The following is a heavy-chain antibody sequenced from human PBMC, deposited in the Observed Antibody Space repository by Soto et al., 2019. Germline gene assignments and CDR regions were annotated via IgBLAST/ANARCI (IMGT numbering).Heavy chain of an antibody. CDR2: IYYSGST. V-gene: IGHV4-39*01. J-gene: IGHJ4*02. CDR1: GGSISRSSYY. Sequence: QLQLQESGPGLVKPSETLSLTCTVSGGSISRSSYYWGWIRQPPGKGLEWIGSIYYSGSTHYNPSPMSRFTIPVDTSKNQSSLKLSSGTAADTAVYYCATLWFGAADYWGQGTLVTVSS. D-gene: IGHD3-10*01. CDR3: ATLWFGAADY.